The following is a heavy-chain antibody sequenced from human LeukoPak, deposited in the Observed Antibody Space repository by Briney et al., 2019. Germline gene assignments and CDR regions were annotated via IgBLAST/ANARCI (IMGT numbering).Heavy chain of an antibody. CDR3: ARGNSGYGGNPHHWFDP. Sequence: SETLSLTCTVSGGSISSSSYYWGWIRQPPGKGLEWIGSIYYSGSTYYNPSLKSRATISVDTSKNQFSLKLSSVTAADTAVYYCARGNSGYGGNPHHWFDPWGQGTLVTVSS. V-gene: IGHV4-39*07. J-gene: IGHJ5*02. CDR1: GGSISSSSYY. D-gene: IGHD4-23*01. CDR2: IYYSGST.